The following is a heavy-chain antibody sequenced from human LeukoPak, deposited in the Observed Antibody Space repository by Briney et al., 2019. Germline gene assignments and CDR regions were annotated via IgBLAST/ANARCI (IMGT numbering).Heavy chain of an antibody. CDR2: ISGSGGST. CDR1: GFTFSSYA. Sequence: PGGSLRLSCAASGFTFSSYAMSWVRQAPGKGLEWVSAISGSGGSTYYADSVKGRFTISRDNSKNTLYLQMNSLRAEDTAVYYCAKDTHHVPGYSSGWYYWGQGPLVTVSS. D-gene: IGHD6-19*01. V-gene: IGHV3-23*01. CDR3: AKDTHHVPGYSSGWYY. J-gene: IGHJ4*02.